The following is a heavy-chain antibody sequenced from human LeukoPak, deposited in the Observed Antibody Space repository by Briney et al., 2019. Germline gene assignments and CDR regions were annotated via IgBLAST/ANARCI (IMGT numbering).Heavy chain of an antibody. CDR3: ARGRTDYYDFSRAAFDI. CDR1: GFTFSSYA. J-gene: IGHJ3*02. V-gene: IGHV4-34*01. CDR2: INHSGST. D-gene: IGHD3-3*01. Sequence: GSLRLSXAASGFTFSSYAMSWVSQAPGKGLEWIGEINHSGSTNYNPSLKSRVTISVDTSKNQFSLKLSSVTAADTAVYYCARGRTDYYDFSRAAFDIWGQGTMVTVSS.